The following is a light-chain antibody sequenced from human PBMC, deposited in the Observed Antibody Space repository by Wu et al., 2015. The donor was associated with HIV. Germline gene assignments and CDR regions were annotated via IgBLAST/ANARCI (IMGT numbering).Light chain of an antibody. J-gene: IGKJ2*01. Sequence: DIQMTQSPSSLSASVGDRVTITCRASQSIGRYLNWFQQKPGRAPRLLIYATSSLQSGVPSRFSGSASGADFTLTISSLQPEDFATYYCQQSDSAPRMFTFGQGTKLEIK. CDR3: QQSDSAPRMFT. V-gene: IGKV1-39*01. CDR1: QSIGRY. CDR2: ATS.